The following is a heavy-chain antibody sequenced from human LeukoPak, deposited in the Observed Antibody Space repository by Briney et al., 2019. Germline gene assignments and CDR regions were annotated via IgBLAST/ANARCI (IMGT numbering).Heavy chain of an antibody. J-gene: IGHJ4*02. D-gene: IGHD3-9*01. CDR2: INHSGST. Sequence: SETLSLTCAVYGGSFSGYYWSWIRQPPGKGLEWIGEINHSGSTNHNPSLKSRVTISVDTSKNQFSLKLSSVTAADTAVYYCARSGRYFDWLLDYWGQGTLVTVSS. V-gene: IGHV4-34*01. CDR3: ARSGRYFDWLLDY. CDR1: GGSFSGYY.